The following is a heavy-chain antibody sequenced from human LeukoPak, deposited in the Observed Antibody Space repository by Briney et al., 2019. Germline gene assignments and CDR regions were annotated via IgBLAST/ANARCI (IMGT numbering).Heavy chain of an antibody. D-gene: IGHD3-3*01. CDR1: GGPFSGYY. CDR3: ASLYYDFWSGYSAPPNY. V-gene: IGHV4-34*01. Sequence: SETLSLTCAVYGGPFSGYYWSWIRQPPGKGLEWIGEINHSGSTNYNPSLKSRVTISVDTSKNQFSLKLSSVTAADTAVYYCASLYYDFWSGYSAPPNYWGQGTLVTVSS. CDR2: INHSGST. J-gene: IGHJ4*02.